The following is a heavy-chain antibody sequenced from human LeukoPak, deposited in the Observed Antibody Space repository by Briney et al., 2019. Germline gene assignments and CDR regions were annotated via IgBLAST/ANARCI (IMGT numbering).Heavy chain of an antibody. D-gene: IGHD3-22*01. CDR1: GFTFSSYG. CDR3: ARGKDSSGYRNWFDP. Sequence: PGGSLRLSCAASGFTFSSYGMHWVRQAPGKGLEWVAFIRYDGSNKYYADSVKGRFTISRDNSKNTLYLQMNSLRAEDTAVYYCARGKDSSGYRNWFDPWGQGTLVTVSS. V-gene: IGHV3-30*02. CDR2: IRYDGSNK. J-gene: IGHJ5*02.